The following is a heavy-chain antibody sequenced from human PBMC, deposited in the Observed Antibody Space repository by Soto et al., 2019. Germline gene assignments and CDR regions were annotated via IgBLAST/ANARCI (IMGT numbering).Heavy chain of an antibody. V-gene: IGHV4-59*12. Sequence: SETLSLTCTVSGGSISSYYWSWIRQPPGKGLEWIGYIYYSGSTNYNPSLKSRVTISVDTSKNQFSLKLSSVTAADTAVYYCARESGPVGDGDYVGRSFCYYYYYYGMDVWGQGTTVTVSS. J-gene: IGHJ6*02. CDR1: GGSISSYY. CDR2: IYYSGST. CDR3: ARESGPVGDGDYVGRSFCYYYYYYGMDV. D-gene: IGHD4-17*01.